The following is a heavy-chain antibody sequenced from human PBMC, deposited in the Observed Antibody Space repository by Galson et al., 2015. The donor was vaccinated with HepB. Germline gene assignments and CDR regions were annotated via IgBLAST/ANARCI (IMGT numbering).Heavy chain of an antibody. CDR2: ITAYSGNT. J-gene: IGHJ5*02. CDR3: ARYGAAAGKGWLDP. D-gene: IGHD6-13*01. CDR1: GYTFKNYG. V-gene: IGHV1-18*01. Sequence: SVKVSCKASGYTFKNYGISWARQAPGQGLEWVGWITAYSGNTYYAQKFQGRVTMTTDTTSSTAYMDLRNLRSDDTAIYYCARYGAAAGKGWLDPWGQGTLVTVSS.